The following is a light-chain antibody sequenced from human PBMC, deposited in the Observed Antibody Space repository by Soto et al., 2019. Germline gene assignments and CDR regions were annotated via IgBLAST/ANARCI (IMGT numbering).Light chain of an antibody. V-gene: IGLV2-14*01. CDR2: DVT. CDR3: TSYTSISTYV. CDR1: MRDVGAYNL. Sequence: QSALTQPASVSGSPGQSITISCAGTMRDVGAYNLVSWYQHHPGKAPRLVIYDVTNRPSGISDRFSGSKSGNTASLTISGLLAEDEADYYCTSYTSISTYVFGTGTKLTVL. J-gene: IGLJ1*01.